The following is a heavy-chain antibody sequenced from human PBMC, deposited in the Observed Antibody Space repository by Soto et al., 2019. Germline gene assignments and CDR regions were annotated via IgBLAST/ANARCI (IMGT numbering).Heavy chain of an antibody. J-gene: IGHJ4*02. CDR3: ARDNGGGYWKGFDY. D-gene: IGHD2-15*01. CDR2: IIPIFGTA. CDR1: GGTFSSYA. V-gene: IGHV1-69*01. Sequence: SVKVSFKASGGTFSSYAISWVRQAPGQGLEWVGGIIPIFGTANYAQKFQGRVTITADESTSTAYMELSSLRSEDTAVYYCARDNGGGYWKGFDYWGQGTLVTVSS.